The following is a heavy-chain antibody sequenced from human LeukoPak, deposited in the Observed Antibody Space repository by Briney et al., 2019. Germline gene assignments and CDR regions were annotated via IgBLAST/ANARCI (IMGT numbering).Heavy chain of an antibody. CDR3: ARDPITFGGAPMGDGAFDI. CDR2: IYSSGGT. D-gene: IGHD3-16*01. CDR1: GDSISSGSYY. V-gene: IGHV4-61*02. Sequence: SETLSLTCEVSGDSISSGSYYWTWIRQPAGKGLEWIGRIYSSGGTTYNPSLKSRVTISLDTSKNQFSLKLISVTASDTAVYYCARDPITFGGAPMGDGAFDIWGQGTMVTVSS. J-gene: IGHJ3*02.